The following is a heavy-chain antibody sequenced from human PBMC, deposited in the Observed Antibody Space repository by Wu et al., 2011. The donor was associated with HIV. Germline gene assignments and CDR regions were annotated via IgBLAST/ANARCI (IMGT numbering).Heavy chain of an antibody. CDR3: ARDPLVQGRTWRLQNYFDP. Sequence: QVHLVQSGTEVKKPGSSVRVSCRASGGTFTSYGTTWVRQAPGQGLEWMGNIIPILGTSNYAQKFQDRLTITADKSTTTVYMELTRLTSEDTATYYCARDPLVQGRTWRLQNYFDPWGQGTLVIVSS. CDR2: IIPILGTS. D-gene: IGHD2-21*02. CDR1: GGTFTSYG. V-gene: IGHV1-69*04. J-gene: IGHJ5*02.